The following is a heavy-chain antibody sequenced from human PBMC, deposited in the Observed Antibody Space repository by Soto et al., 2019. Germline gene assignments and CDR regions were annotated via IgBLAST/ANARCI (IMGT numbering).Heavy chain of an antibody. Sequence: EVQLLESGGGLVRPGGSLRLSCAASGFTFSSYAMSWVRQTPGKGLEWVSGITASGATTYYADSVKGRFTISRDNAKNTLYLRMNSLRAKDTAVYYCAKVRPLRDCTKTSCLGAFDIWGQGTMFTVS. CDR2: ITASGATT. CDR1: GFTFSSYA. V-gene: IGHV3-23*01. D-gene: IGHD2-2*01. CDR3: AKVRPLRDCTKTSCLGAFDI. J-gene: IGHJ3*02.